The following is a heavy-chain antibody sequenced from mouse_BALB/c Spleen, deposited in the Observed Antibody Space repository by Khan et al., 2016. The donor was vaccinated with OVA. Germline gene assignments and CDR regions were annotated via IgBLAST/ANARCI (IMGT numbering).Heavy chain of an antibody. CDR1: GYTFTNYG. CDR2: INTYTGEP. Sequence: QIQLVQSGPELKKPGETVKISCKASGYTFTNYGMNWVKQAPGKGLKWMGWINTYTGEPTYADDFKGRFAFSLETSASTAYLQINNLKNEDMATYCCAIIWGDRYDDYWGQGTTLTVSS. CDR3: AIIWGDRYDDY. J-gene: IGHJ2*01. V-gene: IGHV9-1*02. D-gene: IGHD2-14*01.